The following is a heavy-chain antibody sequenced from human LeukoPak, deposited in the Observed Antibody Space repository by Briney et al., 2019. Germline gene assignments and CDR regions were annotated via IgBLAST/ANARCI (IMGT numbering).Heavy chain of an antibody. CDR3: TTELLWFGELFSAHAFDI. CDR1: GFTFSNAW. Sequence: PGGSLRLSCAASGFTFSNAWMSWVRQAPGKGLEWVGRIKSKTDGGTTDYAAPVKGRFTISRDDSKNTLYLQMNSLKTEDTAVYYCTTELLWFGELFSAHAFDIWGQGTMVTASS. V-gene: IGHV3-15*01. J-gene: IGHJ3*02. D-gene: IGHD3-10*01. CDR2: IKSKTDGGTT.